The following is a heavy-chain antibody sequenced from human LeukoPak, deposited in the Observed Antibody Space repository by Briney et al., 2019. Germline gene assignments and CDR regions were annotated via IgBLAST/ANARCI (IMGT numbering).Heavy chain of an antibody. V-gene: IGHV3-66*01. J-gene: IGHJ3*02. CDR3: ARERGIAARPTFDAFDI. D-gene: IGHD6-6*01. Sequence: PGGSLRLSCAASGFTVSSNYMSWVRQAPGKGLEWVSVIYSGGSTYYADSVKGRFTISRDNSKNTLYLQMNSLRAEDTAVYYCARERGIAARPTFDAFDIWGQGTMVTVSS. CDR2: IYSGGST. CDR1: GFTVSSNY.